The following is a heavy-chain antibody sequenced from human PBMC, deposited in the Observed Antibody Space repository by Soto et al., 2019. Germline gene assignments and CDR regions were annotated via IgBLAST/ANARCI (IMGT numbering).Heavy chain of an antibody. CDR3: ARLAAAGTLGYNWFDP. CDR1: GYSFTSYG. Sequence: ASVKVSCKASGYSFTSYGISWVRQAPGQGLEWIGWISANNGNRDYAQKLQGRVTMTTYTSTRTAYMELRSLRSDDTAVYYCARLAAAGTLGYNWFDPWGQGTLVTVSS. CDR2: ISANNGNR. V-gene: IGHV1-18*01. J-gene: IGHJ5*02. D-gene: IGHD6-13*01.